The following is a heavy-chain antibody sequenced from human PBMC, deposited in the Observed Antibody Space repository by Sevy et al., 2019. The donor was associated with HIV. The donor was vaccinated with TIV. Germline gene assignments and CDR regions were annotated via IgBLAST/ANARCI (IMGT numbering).Heavy chain of an antibody. J-gene: IGHJ6*03. V-gene: IGHV3-23*01. CDR3: AKEGGMMDLYYYYYYMDV. Sequence: GGSLRLSCEASGFTFSKYSMSWVRQAPGKGLEWVSTFSFGCGRINYADSVKGRFTTSRDDSKNTLYLQMNSLRAEDTAIYYCAKEGGMMDLYYYYYYMDVWGKGTTVTVSS. D-gene: IGHD2-15*01. CDR2: FSFGCGRI. CDR1: GFTFSKYS.